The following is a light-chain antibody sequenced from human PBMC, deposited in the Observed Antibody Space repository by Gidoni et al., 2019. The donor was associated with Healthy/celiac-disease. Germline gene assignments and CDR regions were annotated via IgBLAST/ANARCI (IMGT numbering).Light chain of an antibody. CDR2: GAS. V-gene: IGKV3-15*01. CDR1: QSVSSN. J-gene: IGKJ2*01. Sequence: EIVMTPSPATLSVSPGERATLSCRASQSVSSNLAWDQQKPGQAPRLLIYGASTRAPGIPARFSGSGSGTEFTLTISSLQSEDFAVYYCQQYNNWPHTFGQGTKLEIK. CDR3: QQYNNWPHT.